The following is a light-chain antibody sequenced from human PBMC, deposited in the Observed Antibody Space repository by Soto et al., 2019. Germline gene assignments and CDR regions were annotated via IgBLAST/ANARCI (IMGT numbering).Light chain of an antibody. Sequence: EIVMTQSPATLSVSPGERATLSCRASQSVSSILALYLQKPGQAPRLLIYGASTRATGIPARFSGSGSGTEFTLTISSLQSEDFAVYYCQQYNNWPPYTFGQGTKVDIK. J-gene: IGKJ2*01. CDR1: QSVSSI. CDR3: QQYNNWPPYT. V-gene: IGKV3-15*01. CDR2: GAS.